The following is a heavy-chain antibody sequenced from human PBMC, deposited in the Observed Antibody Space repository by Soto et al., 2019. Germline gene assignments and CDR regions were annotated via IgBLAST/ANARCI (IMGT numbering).Heavy chain of an antibody. CDR1: GFTFSGDW. Sequence: EVQLVESGGGLVQPGWSLRLSCAASGFTFSGDWMHWVRQGAGKGLVWVSRINMDGSSTNYADSVKGRFTISRDNAKNTLYLQMNSLRVDDTAVYYCARGPRGLYHHDYWGQGALVTVSS. V-gene: IGHV3-74*01. J-gene: IGHJ4*02. CDR2: INMDGSST. D-gene: IGHD2-2*01. CDR3: ARGPRGLYHHDY.